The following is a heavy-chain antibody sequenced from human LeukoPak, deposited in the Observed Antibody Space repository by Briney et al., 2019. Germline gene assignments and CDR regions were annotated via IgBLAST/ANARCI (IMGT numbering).Heavy chain of an antibody. CDR3: ARAGVVPAAINRAFDI. Sequence: SETLSLTCIVSGGSIISGGYYWSWIRQPPGKGLEWIGYIYHNGDTYYNPSLKSRVSISVDTSKNQFSLKLSSVTAADTAVYYCARAGVVPAAINRAFDIWGQGPVVTVSS. CDR2: IYHNGDT. CDR1: GGSIISGGYY. J-gene: IGHJ3*02. V-gene: IGHV4-30-4*08. D-gene: IGHD2-2*02.